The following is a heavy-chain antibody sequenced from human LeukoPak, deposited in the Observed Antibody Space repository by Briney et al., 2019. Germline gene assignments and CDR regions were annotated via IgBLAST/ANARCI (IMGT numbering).Heavy chain of an antibody. CDR2: IGGDEGS. CDR1: EFTSSEYA. CDR3: VKDGVSFDSVWGPFDF. Sequence: GGSLRPSCSASEFTSSEYAMYWVRQAPGKGLEYVSAIGGDEGSYADSVKGRFTISRDNSKSTVYLQMSSLRVEDTAVYYCVKDGVSFDSVWGPFDFWGQGTLVTVSS. D-gene: IGHD3-16*01. J-gene: IGHJ4*02. V-gene: IGHV3-64D*06.